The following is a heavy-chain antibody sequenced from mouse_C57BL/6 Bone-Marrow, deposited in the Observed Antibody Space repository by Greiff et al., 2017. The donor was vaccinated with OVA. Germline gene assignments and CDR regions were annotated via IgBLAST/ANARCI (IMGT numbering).Heavy chain of an antibody. V-gene: IGHV5-4*01. CDR2: ISDGGSYT. J-gene: IGHJ2*01. Sequence: EVQRVESGGGLVKPGGSLKLSCAASGFTFSSYAMSWVRQTPEKRLEWVATISDGGSYTYYPDNVKGRFTISRDNAKNNLYLQMSHLKSEDTAMYYCAREGTTVVPLWGQGTTLTVSS. D-gene: IGHD1-1*01. CDR1: GFTFSSYA. CDR3: AREGTTVVPL.